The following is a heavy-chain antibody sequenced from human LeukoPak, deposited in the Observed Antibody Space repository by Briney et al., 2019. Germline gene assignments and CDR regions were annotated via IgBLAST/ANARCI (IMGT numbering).Heavy chain of an antibody. D-gene: IGHD1-26*01. CDR2: IIAYNGTT. CDR1: GYTFTSYG. V-gene: IGHV1-18*01. Sequence: ASVKVSCKASGYTFTSYGSSWLRHAPGQGLEWMGWIIAYNGTTNYATKLQGRVTMTTDTSTSTAYMELRSLRSDDTAVYYCARGGRAGFDYWGQGTLVTVSS. CDR3: ARGGRAGFDY. J-gene: IGHJ4*02.